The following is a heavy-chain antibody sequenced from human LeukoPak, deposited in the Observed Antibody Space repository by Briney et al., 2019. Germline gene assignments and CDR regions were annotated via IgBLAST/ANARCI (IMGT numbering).Heavy chain of an antibody. V-gene: IGHV1-69*05. CDR2: IIPIFGTA. CDR1: GGTFSSYA. CDR3: ARDSSGWTRGFDY. Sequence: SVKVSCKASGGTFSSYAISWVRQAPGQGLEWMGGIIPIFGTASYAQKFQGRVTMTRDMSTSTVYMELSSLRSEDTAVYYCARDSSGWTRGFDYWGQGTLVTVSS. D-gene: IGHD6-19*01. J-gene: IGHJ4*02.